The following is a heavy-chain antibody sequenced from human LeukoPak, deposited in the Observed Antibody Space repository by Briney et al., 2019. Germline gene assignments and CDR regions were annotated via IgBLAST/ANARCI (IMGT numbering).Heavy chain of an antibody. CDR2: INSDGSST. CDR1: GFTFSSYW. V-gene: IGHV3-74*01. D-gene: IGHD4-17*01. CDR3: AKDYDSGDLGAAFHI. J-gene: IGHJ3*02. Sequence: PGGSLRLSCAASGFTFSSYWMHWVRQAPGKGLVWVSRINSDGSSTSYADSVKGRFTISRDNSKNTLFLQMNSLRPEDTAVYYCAKDYDSGDLGAAFHIWGQGTMVIVSS.